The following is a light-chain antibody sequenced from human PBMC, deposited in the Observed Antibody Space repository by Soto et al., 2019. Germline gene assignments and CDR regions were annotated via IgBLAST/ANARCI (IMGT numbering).Light chain of an antibody. V-gene: IGKV3-20*01. CDR2: GAS. J-gene: IGKJ5*01. Sequence: EFVLTQSPGTLSLSPGERATLSCRASQSLTNSFIAWYQQKPGQAPSLLIYGASSRATGIPDRFSGSGSGTDFTLTISRLEPEDFAVYYCQQYVSPPITFGQGTRLEIK. CDR3: QQYVSPPIT. CDR1: QSLTNSF.